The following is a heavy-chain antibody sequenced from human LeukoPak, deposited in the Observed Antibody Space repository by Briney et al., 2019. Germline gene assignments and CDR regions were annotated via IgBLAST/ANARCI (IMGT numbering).Heavy chain of an antibody. CDR2: INWNGDIT. D-gene: IGHD2-15*01. CDR1: GFTFDDYG. V-gene: IGHV3-20*04. J-gene: IGHJ6*03. CDR3: ARVPGGNSYYYYMDV. Sequence: GGSLRLSCAASGFTFDDYGMSWVRQAPGKGLEWVSDINWNGDITSYADSVKGRVTISRDNAKNTLYLQMNSLRAEDTAVYYCARVPGGNSYYYYMDVWGKGTTVTVSS.